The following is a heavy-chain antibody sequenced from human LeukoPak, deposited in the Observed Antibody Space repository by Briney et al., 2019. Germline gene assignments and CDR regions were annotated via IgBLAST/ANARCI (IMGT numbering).Heavy chain of an antibody. D-gene: IGHD3-3*01. CDR1: GFTFSSNA. J-gene: IGHJ4*02. CDR2: ISYDGNNK. V-gene: IGHV3-30*04. Sequence: PGGSLRLSCGASGFTFSSNALHWVRQPPGKGLEWLAVISYDGNNKNFADSVKGRFTVSRDNSKHTLYLHMNSLRSDDSAMYYCATGGKFDFWSGYHIDNWGKGTLVTVSS. CDR3: ATGGKFDFWSGYHIDN.